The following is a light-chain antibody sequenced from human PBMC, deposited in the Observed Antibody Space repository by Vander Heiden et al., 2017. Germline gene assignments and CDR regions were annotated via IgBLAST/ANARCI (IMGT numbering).Light chain of an antibody. CDR1: QDISIY. CDR3: QQYDNLPSYT. V-gene: IGKV1-33*01. J-gene: IGKJ2*01. Sequence: DIQMTQSPSSLSASVGDRVTITCQASQDISIYLNWYQQKPGKAPKLLIYDASNLETGVPSRFSGSGSGTDFTFTISSLQPEDIATYYCQQYDNLPSYTFGQGTKLEIK. CDR2: DAS.